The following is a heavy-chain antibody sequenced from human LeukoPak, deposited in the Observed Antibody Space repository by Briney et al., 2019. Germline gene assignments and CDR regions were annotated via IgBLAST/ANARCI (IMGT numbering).Heavy chain of an antibody. CDR3: ARGRQHIVVVTAFDY. CDR1: GGTFSSYA. D-gene: IGHD2-21*02. J-gene: IGHJ4*02. CDR2: IIPIFGTA. Sequence: SVRVSCKASGGTFSSYAISWVRQAPGQGLEWMGGIIPIFGTANYAQKFQGRVTITADESTSTAYMELSSLRSEDTAVYYCARGRQHIVVVTAFDYWGQGTLVTVSS. V-gene: IGHV1-69*01.